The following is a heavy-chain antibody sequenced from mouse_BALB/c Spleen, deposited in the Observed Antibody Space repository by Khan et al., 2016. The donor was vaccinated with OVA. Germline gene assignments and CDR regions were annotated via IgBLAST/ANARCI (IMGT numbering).Heavy chain of an antibody. CDR1: GYSITSDFA. J-gene: IGHJ4*01. V-gene: IGHV3-2*02. Sequence: EVQLQESGPGLVKPSQSLSLTCTVTGYSITSDFAWNWVRQFPGNKLEWMGYLSFSGSTSYDPSLKSRLSITRDTSKNTFFLQLNSVTTEDTATYYCSRSVYYAYAYAMDYWGQGISVTVSS. D-gene: IGHD2-2*01. CDR2: LSFSGST. CDR3: SRSVYYAYAYAMDY.